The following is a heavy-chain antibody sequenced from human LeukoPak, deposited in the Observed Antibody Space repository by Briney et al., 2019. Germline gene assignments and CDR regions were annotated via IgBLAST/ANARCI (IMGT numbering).Heavy chain of an antibody. CDR2: ISAYNGNT. CDR1: GYTFTSYG. V-gene: IGHV1-18*01. Sequence: ASVKVSCKASGYTFTSYGIRWVRQAPGHGLEWMGWISAYNGNTNYAQKLQGRVTMTTDTSTSTAYMELRSLRSDDTAVYYCARAVYDFWSGYPLYWYFDLWGRGTLVTVSS. J-gene: IGHJ2*01. D-gene: IGHD3-3*01. CDR3: ARAVYDFWSGYPLYWYFDL.